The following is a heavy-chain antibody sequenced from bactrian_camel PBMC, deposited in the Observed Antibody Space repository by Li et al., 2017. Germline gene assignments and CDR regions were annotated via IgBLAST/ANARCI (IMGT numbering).Heavy chain of an antibody. D-gene: IGHD5*01. Sequence: HVQLVESGGGSVQAGGSLRLTCAVSGFIYGRSCMGWFRQAPGKEREGVAAISTRAASRYYVDSLRGRFTISRDNAKSTLSLQMTRLQPEDTAMYYCAAQAYGGCWGTRYNYWGKGTQVTVS. CDR2: ISTRAASR. CDR3: AAQAYGGCWGTRYNY. J-gene: IGHJ4*01. CDR1: GFIYGRSC. V-gene: IGHV3S1*01.